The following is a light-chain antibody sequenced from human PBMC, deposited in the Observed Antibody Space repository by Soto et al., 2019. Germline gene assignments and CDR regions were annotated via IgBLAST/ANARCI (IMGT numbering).Light chain of an antibody. V-gene: IGKV3-20*01. CDR3: HYGQV. J-gene: IGKJ2*01. CDR1: QSFNSIY. CDR2: GAS. Sequence: EIVLTQSPGTLSLSPGERATLSCRASQSFNSIYLAWYQQKPGQAPRLLIYGASRRATGIPDRFSGRGSGTDFTLTISRLEPEDFAVYHCHYGQVFGQGTKLEIK.